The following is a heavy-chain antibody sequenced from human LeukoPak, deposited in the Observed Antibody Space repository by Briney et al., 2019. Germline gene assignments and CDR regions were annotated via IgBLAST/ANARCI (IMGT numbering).Heavy chain of an antibody. CDR2: IYYSGST. J-gene: IGHJ4*02. CDR1: GGSISSYY. Sequence: SETLSLTCTVSGGSISSYYWSWIRQPPGKGLEWIGYIYYSGSTNYNPSLKSRVTISVDTSKNQFSLKLSSVTVADTAVYYCAISPNYYDSLQYWGQGTLVTVSS. D-gene: IGHD3-22*01. V-gene: IGHV4-59*01. CDR3: AISPNYYDSLQY.